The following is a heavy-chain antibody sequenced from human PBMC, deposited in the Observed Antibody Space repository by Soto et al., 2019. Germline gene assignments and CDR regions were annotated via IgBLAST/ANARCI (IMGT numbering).Heavy chain of an antibody. CDR2: IWYDGSNK. J-gene: IGHJ2*01. CDR1: GFTFSSYG. Sequence: QVQLVESGGGVVQPGRSLRLSCAASGFTFSSYGMHWVRQAPGKGLEWVAVIWYDGSNKYYADSVKGRFTISRDNSKNTLYLQMNSLRAEDTAVYYCASHYGGDWSFDLWGRGTLVTVSS. V-gene: IGHV3-33*01. D-gene: IGHD3-16*01. CDR3: ASHYGGDWSFDL.